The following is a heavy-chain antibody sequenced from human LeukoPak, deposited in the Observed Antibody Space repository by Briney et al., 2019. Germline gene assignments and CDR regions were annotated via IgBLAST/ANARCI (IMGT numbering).Heavy chain of an antibody. D-gene: IGHD3-3*01. J-gene: IGHJ3*02. V-gene: IGHV3-9*01. CDR3: AKGIRTIFGVVIIGDAFDI. CDR2: ISGNSGSI. Sequence: GGSLRLSCAASGFTFYDYAVHGVRQAPGKGLEWVSGISGNSGSIGYAGSVKGRFTISRDNAKNSLYLQMNSLRAEDTALYYCAKGIRTIFGVVIIGDAFDIWGQGTMVTVSS. CDR1: GFTFYDYA.